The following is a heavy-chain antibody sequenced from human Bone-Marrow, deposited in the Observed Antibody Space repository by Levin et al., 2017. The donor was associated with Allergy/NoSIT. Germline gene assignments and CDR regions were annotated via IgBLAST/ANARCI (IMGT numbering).Heavy chain of an antibody. CDR3: VRIGYYHYYGLDV. V-gene: IGHV3-7*01. CDR2: IKQDGSEK. CDR1: GFTLSHYW. Sequence: LPGGSLRLSCAVSGFTLSHYWMGWVRQAPGKGLEWVAHIKQDGSEKYYVDSVKGRFSISRDNAKNSLYLEMNSLRAEDTAVFYCVRIGYYHYYGLDVWGQGTTVTVSS. J-gene: IGHJ6*02.